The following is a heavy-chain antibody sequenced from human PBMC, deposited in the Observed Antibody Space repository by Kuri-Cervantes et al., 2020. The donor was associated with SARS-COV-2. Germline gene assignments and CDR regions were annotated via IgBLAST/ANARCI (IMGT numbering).Heavy chain of an antibody. V-gene: IGHV4-39*01. CDR2: IYYSGST. CDR3: ARHGLRYYGSGSLITFDY. Sequence: GSLRLSCTVSGGSISSSSYYWGWIRQPPGKGLEWIGSIYYSGSTYYNPSLKSRVTISVDTSKNQFSLKLSSVTAADTAVYYCARHGLRYYGSGSLITFDYWGQGTLVTVSS. CDR1: GGSISSSSYY. J-gene: IGHJ4*02. D-gene: IGHD3-10*01.